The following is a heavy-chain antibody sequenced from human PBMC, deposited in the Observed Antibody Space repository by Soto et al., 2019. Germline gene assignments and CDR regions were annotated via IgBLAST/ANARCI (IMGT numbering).Heavy chain of an antibody. Sequence: LRLSCAASGFTFSNFWMSWVRQAPGKGLEWVANIKQDGSEKDFVDSVKGRFIISRDNAKNSLYLQMNSLRAEDTAFYYCARLPAASHYFDYWGHGTLVTVSS. CDR1: GFTFSNFW. CDR3: ARLPAASHYFDY. CDR2: IKQDGSEK. J-gene: IGHJ4*01. D-gene: IGHD2-2*01. V-gene: IGHV3-7*03.